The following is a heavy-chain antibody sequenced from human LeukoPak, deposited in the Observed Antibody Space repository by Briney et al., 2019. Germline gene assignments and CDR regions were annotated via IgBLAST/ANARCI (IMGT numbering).Heavy chain of an antibody. CDR3: AREGGNWGGLAAFDY. Sequence: ISAYNGNTNYAQKLQGRVTMTTDTSTSTAYKELRSLRSDDTAVYYCAREGGNWGGLAAFDYWGQGTLVTVSS. J-gene: IGHJ4*02. V-gene: IGHV1-18*01. D-gene: IGHD7-27*01. CDR2: ISAYNGNT.